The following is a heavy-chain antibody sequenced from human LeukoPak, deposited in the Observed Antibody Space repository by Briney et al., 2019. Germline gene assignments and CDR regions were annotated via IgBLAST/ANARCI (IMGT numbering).Heavy chain of an antibody. J-gene: IGHJ5*02. Sequence: GASVKVSCKASGGTFSSYAISWVRQAPGQGLEWMGGIIPIFGTANYAQKFQGRVTITADESTSTAYMELSSLRSEDTAVYYCARDNGVEGGNWFDPWGQGTLVTVSS. V-gene: IGHV1-69*13. D-gene: IGHD3-16*01. CDR1: GGTFSSYA. CDR2: IIPIFGTA. CDR3: ARDNGVEGGNWFDP.